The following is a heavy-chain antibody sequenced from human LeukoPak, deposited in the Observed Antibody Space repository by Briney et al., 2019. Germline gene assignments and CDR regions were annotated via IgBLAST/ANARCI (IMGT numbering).Heavy chain of an antibody. D-gene: IGHD1-26*01. Sequence: GGSLRLSCAASGFTFSNAWMSWVRQAPGKGLEWFSAISGSGGSTYYADSVKGRFTISRDNSKNTLYLQMNSLRAEDTAVYYCARGLWEPPSYYFDYWGQGTLVTVSS. J-gene: IGHJ4*02. V-gene: IGHV3-23*01. CDR3: ARGLWEPPSYYFDY. CDR2: ISGSGGST. CDR1: GFTFSNAW.